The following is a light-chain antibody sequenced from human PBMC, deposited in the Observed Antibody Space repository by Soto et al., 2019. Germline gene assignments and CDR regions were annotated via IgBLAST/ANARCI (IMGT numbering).Light chain of an antibody. J-gene: IGKJ1*01. CDR3: QQYHYWPRL. CDR2: GAS. Sequence: EIVMTQSPDTLSESPGEGATLSCRASESVIKNLAWFQHKPGQAPRLLIYGASTRVTGVPRRFVGSGSGTEFTLTISSLQSEDVALYYCQQYHYWPRLFGPGTKV. V-gene: IGKV3-15*01. CDR1: ESVIKN.